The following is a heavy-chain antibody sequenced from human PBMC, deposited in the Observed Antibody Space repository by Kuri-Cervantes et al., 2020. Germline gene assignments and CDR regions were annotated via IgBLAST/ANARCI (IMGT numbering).Heavy chain of an antibody. Sequence: SCAVSGGSISSGGYSWSWIRQPPGKGLEWIGYIYHSGSTYYNPSLKSRVTISVDTSKNQFSLKLSSVTAADTAVYYCARRVAGSNRRGAFDIWGHGTMVTVSS. J-gene: IGHJ3*02. D-gene: IGHD2-15*01. CDR3: ARRVAGSNRRGAFDI. CDR2: IYHSGST. V-gene: IGHV4-30-2*03. CDR1: GGSISSGGYS.